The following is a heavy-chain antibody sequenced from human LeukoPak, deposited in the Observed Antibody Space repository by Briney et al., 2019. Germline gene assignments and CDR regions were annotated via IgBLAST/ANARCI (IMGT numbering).Heavy chain of an antibody. CDR1: GFTFNNYAM. Sequence: GSLRLSCAASGFTFNNYAMSWVRQPPGQGLEWIGEISLTGETNYNPSLNGRVTMSLDESRNQLSLDLTSVTAADTAIYYCSRESGAFCPFGYWGQGTLVIVPP. CDR3: SRESGAFCPFGY. J-gene: IGHJ4*02. V-gene: IGHV4-4*02. D-gene: IGHD1-26*01. CDR2: ISLTGET.